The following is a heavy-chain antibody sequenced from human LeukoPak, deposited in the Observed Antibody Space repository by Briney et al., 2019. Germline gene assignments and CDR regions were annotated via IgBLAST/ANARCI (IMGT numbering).Heavy chain of an antibody. CDR1: GFTFSGFW. J-gene: IGHJ3*01. Sequence: SLRLSXAVSGFTFSGFWMSWSRQAPGKGLEWVASINSDGSEGYYADVVKGRFTISRDNAKNSLYLQINSLRAEDTAVYYCARSSYSSSSSVWGQGTMVTVSS. CDR3: ARSSYSSSSSV. D-gene: IGHD6-6*01. CDR2: INSDGSEG. V-gene: IGHV3-7*03.